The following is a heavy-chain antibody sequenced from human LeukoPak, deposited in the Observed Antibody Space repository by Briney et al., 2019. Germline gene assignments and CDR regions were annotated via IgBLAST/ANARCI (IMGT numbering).Heavy chain of an antibody. CDR1: GFTFSSYE. J-gene: IGHJ4*02. CDR3: ARRSRGTGSWYYFDY. CDR2: ISNSGNTI. D-gene: IGHD3-10*01. V-gene: IGHV3-48*03. Sequence: AGGSLRLSCAASGFTFSSYEMNWVRQAPGKGLEWVSYISNSGNTIYYADSVKGRFTISRGNAKNSLYLQMNSLRAEDTAVYYCARRSRGTGSWYYFDYWGQGTLVTVPS.